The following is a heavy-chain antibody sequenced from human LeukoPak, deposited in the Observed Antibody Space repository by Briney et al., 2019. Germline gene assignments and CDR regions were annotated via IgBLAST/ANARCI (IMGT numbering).Heavy chain of an antibody. D-gene: IGHD3-10*01. Sequence: VGSLRLSCGASGFAFSSYNMNWVRQAPGKGLEWVSYISSTSTSIYYADSVKGRFTISRDNANNSLYLQMNSLRAEDTAVYYCARDLIYGSGSPLAYWGQGTLVTVSS. CDR2: ISSTSTSI. V-gene: IGHV3-48*04. CDR3: ARDLIYGSGSPLAY. CDR1: GFAFSSYN. J-gene: IGHJ4*02.